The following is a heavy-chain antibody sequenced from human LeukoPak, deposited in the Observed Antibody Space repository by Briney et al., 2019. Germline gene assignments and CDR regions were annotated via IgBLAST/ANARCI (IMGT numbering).Heavy chain of an antibody. CDR2: IDWDDDK. J-gene: IGHJ4*02. D-gene: IGHD3-10*01. CDR3: ARIRAGSHLDYFDY. Sequence: SGPALVKPTPTVTLTCTFSGFSLSTSGMCVSCVRQPPGKALEWLARIDWDDDKYYSTSLKTRLTISKHTSKNQVVLTMTNMEPEDTAMYYCARIRAGSHLDYFDYWGLGTLVTVSS. V-gene: IGHV2-70*11. CDR1: GFSLSTSGMC.